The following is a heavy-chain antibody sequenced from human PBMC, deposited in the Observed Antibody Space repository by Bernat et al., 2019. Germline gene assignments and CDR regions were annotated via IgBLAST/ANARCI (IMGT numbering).Heavy chain of an antibody. V-gene: IGHV1-2*04. J-gene: IGHJ3*02. CDR3: ARGRPGSFLFLTGYPGAFDI. CDR1: GYTFTGYY. Sequence: QVQLVQSGAEVKKPGASVKVSCKASGYTFTGYYMHWVRQAPGQGLEWMGWINPNSGGTNCAQKFQGWVTMTRDTSISTAYMELSRLRSDDTAVYYCARGRPGSFLFLTGYPGAFDIWGQGTMVTVSS. D-gene: IGHD3-9*01. CDR2: INPNSGGT.